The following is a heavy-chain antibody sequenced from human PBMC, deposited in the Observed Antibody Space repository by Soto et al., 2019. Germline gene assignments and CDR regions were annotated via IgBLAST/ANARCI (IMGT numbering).Heavy chain of an antibody. CDR2: INAGYGNT. D-gene: IGHD7-27*01. V-gene: IGHV1-3*01. CDR3: ARDTGDGTFDF. J-gene: IGHJ4*02. CDR1: GYTFSSYA. Sequence: QVHLVQSGAEVRKPGASVKVSCKASGYTFSSYAMHWVRQDPGQRLEWMGWINAGYGNTKSSQKFQDRVTISRDTSASTAYMELTSLRSEATAVYYCARDTGDGTFDFWGQGTLVTVSS.